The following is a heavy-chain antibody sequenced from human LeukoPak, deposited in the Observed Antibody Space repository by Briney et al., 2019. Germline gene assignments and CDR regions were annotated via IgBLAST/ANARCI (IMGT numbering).Heavy chain of an antibody. D-gene: IGHD3-10*01. CDR2: INPNSGGT. Sequence: GASVKVSCKASGYTFTGYYMHWVRQAPGQGLEWMGWINPNSGGTNYAQKFQGWVTMTRDTSISTAYMELSRLRSDDTAVYYCARARANPTYGSGTNDAFDIWGQGTMVTVSS. V-gene: IGHV1-2*04. CDR3: ARARANPTYGSGTNDAFDI. J-gene: IGHJ3*02. CDR1: GYTFTGYY.